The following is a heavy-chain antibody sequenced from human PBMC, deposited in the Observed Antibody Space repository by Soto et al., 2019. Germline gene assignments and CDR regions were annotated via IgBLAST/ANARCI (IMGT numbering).Heavy chain of an antibody. CDR2: ISNDGSKK. CDR1: GFAFTNYG. V-gene: IGHV3-30*03. D-gene: IGHD6-19*01. Sequence: GGSLRLSCAASGFAFTNYGIHWVRQAPGKGLEWVAHISNDGSKKFYGDSVKGRFTISRDNSENTVYLQMTSLRPDDTAVFYCARDVAMPTGLGLGYWGQGALVTVSS. J-gene: IGHJ4*02. CDR3: ARDVAMPTGLGLGY.